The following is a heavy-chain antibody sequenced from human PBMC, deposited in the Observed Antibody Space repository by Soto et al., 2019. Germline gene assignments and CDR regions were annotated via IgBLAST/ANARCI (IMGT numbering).Heavy chain of an antibody. CDR2: INAGNGNT. CDR3: ARDSSSSSLSYNWFDP. CDR1: GYTFTSYA. D-gene: IGHD6-6*01. V-gene: IGHV1-3*01. Sequence: ASVKVSCKASGYTFTSYAMHWVRQAPGQRLEWMGWINAGNGNTKYSQKFQGRVTITRDTSASTAYMELSSLRSEDTAVYYCARDSSSSSLSYNWFDPWGQGTLVTVSS. J-gene: IGHJ5*02.